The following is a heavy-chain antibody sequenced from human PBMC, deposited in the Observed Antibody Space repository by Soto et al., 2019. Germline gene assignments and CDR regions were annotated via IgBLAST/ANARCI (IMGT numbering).Heavy chain of an antibody. J-gene: IGHJ4*02. V-gene: IGHV3-9*01. CDR2: ISWNSGKI. CDR3: AKDMGTTGTLDF. CDR1: GFMFNNYD. Sequence: EVQVVESGGGLIQPGRSLRLSCAASGFMFNNYDMHWVRQPPGKGLEWVSGISWNSGKIVYADSVKGRFTISRDSAKNSLYLQMNSLSPEDTALYYCAKDMGTTGTLDFWGPGTLVTVST. D-gene: IGHD1-1*01.